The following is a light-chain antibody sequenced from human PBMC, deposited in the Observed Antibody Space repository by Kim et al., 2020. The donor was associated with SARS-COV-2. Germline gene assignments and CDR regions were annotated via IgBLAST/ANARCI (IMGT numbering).Light chain of an antibody. CDR1: QSVNSDY. J-gene: IGKJ2*01. CDR3: QQYGRSLYT. CDR2: GAS. V-gene: IGKV3-20*01. Sequence: EIVVTQSPGTLSLSPGERATLSCRASQSVNSDYLAWHQQKPRQAPRLLIYGASNRATGIPDRFGGSGSGTDFTLTISRLEPEDCAVYFCQQYGRSLYTFGQGTKLEI.